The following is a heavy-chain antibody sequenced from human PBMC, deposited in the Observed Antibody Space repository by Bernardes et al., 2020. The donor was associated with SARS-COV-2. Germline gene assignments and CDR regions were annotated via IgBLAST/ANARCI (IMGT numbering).Heavy chain of an antibody. D-gene: IGHD6-19*01. CDR2: IYSGGTT. CDR3: ASSIAVAVIGVN. J-gene: IGHJ4*02. V-gene: IGHV3-66*01. CDR1: GFTFSHNY. Sequence: GGSLSRSSAASGFTFSHNYMSWVRTAPGKGLEWVSVIYSGGTTYYADSVKGRFTISRDNSKNTLYLQMNSLRAEDTAVYYCASSIAVAVIGVNWGQGTLVTVSS.